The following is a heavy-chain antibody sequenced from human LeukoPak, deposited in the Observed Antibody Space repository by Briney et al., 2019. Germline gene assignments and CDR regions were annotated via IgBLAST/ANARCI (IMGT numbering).Heavy chain of an antibody. D-gene: IGHD3-3*01. CDR3: ARIGYDFWSAPDY. V-gene: IGHV3-30-3*01. Sequence: GGSLRLSCAASGFTFSSYAMHWVRQAPGKGLEWVAVISYDGSNKYYADSVKGRFTISRDNSKNTLYLQMNSLRAEDTAVYYCARIGYDFWSAPDYWGQGTLVTVSS. J-gene: IGHJ4*02. CDR2: ISYDGSNK. CDR1: GFTFSSYA.